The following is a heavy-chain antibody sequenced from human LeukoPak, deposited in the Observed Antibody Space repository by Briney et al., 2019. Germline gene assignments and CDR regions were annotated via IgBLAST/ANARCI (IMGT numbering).Heavy chain of an antibody. D-gene: IGHD6-13*01. CDR3: ARGRIAARSFDY. Sequence: SETLSLTCTVSGDSISSYYWSWIRQCPNKGLEWIGYIYYRGSPNYNPSLKSRVTISVDTSKNQFSLKLSSVTAADTAVYYCARGRIAARSFDYWGQGTLVTVSS. CDR1: GDSISSYY. J-gene: IGHJ4*02. V-gene: IGHV4-59*01. CDR2: IYYRGSP.